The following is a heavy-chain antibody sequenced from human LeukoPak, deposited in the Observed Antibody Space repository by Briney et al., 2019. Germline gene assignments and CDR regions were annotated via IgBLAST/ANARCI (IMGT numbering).Heavy chain of an antibody. Sequence: SETLSLTCAVSGGSISSGGYSWSWIRQPPGKGLEWIGYIYHSGSTYYNPSLKSRVTISVDRSKNQFSLKLSSVTAADTAVYYCARVAGDRTMVRGVIDWFDPWGQGTLVTVSS. CDR2: IYHSGST. CDR3: ARVAGDRTMVRGVIDWFDP. CDR1: GGSISSGGYS. J-gene: IGHJ5*02. V-gene: IGHV4-30-2*01. D-gene: IGHD3-10*01.